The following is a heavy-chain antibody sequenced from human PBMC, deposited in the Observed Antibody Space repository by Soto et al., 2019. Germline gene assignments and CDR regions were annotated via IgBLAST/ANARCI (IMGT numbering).Heavy chain of an antibody. D-gene: IGHD2-15*01. CDR2: IYYSGST. V-gene: IGHV4-39*01. CDR3: ARRGTYCSGGSCYRVFDY. CDR1: GGSISSSGYY. J-gene: IGHJ4*02. Sequence: PLETLCLTCTVSGGSISSSGYYWGWIRQPPGKGLEWIGSIYYSGSTYYNPSLKSRVTISVDTSKNQFSLKLSSVTAAGTAVYYCARRGTYCSGGSCYRVFDYWGQGTLVTVSS.